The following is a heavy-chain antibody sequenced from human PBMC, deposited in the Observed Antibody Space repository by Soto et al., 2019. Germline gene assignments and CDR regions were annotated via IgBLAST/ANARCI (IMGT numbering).Heavy chain of an antibody. CDR1: GYAFPHYV. Sequence: ASVKVSCKTSGYAFPHYVINWVRQAPGHGLEWMGFSTHTGNANYAQNFQGRVVLTTDTSTSTAYMEVTSLTSDDTAVYYCARSGEHPFGDWGHVPPVTV. CDR2: STHTGNA. V-gene: IGHV1-18*01. J-gene: IGHJ4*01. CDR3: ARSGEHPFGD. D-gene: IGHD1-26*01.